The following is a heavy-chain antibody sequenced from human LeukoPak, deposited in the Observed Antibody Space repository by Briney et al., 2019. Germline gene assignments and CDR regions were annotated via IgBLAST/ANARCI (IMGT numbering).Heavy chain of an antibody. CDR2: MNPNSGNT. J-gene: IGHJ6*03. V-gene: IGHV1-8*03. D-gene: IGHD3-9*01. Sequence: EASVKVSCKASGYTFTSYDINWVRQATGQGLEWMGWMNPNSGNTGYAQKFQGRVTITRNTSISTAYMELSSLRSADTAVYYCARAGRYFDWLPEQVGYYYYMDVWGKGTTVTISS. CDR3: ARAGRYFDWLPEQVGYYYYMDV. CDR1: GYTFTSYD.